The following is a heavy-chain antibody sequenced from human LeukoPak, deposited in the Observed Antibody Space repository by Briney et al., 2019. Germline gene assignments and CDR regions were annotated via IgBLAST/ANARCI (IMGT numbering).Heavy chain of an antibody. CDR1: GGSISSYY. J-gene: IGHJ6*03. V-gene: IGHV4-59*08. CDR3: ARSVYSSSWYDNYYYYYYMDV. Sequence: SQTLSLTCTVSGGSISSYYWSWIRQPPGKGLEWIGYIYYSGSTNYNPSLKSRVTISVDTSKNQFSLKLSSVTAADTAVYYCARSVYSSSWYDNYYYYYYMDVWGKGTTVTISS. D-gene: IGHD6-13*01. CDR2: IYYSGST.